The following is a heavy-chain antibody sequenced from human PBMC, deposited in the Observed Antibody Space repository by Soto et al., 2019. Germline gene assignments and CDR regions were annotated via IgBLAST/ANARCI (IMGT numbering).Heavy chain of an antibody. J-gene: IGHJ4*02. CDR3: ARCGGYCYEDY. D-gene: IGHD2-21*02. V-gene: IGHV1-18*01. CDR2: ISASNGNT. CDR1: GYAFTSFG. Sequence: QVQLVQSGAELKKPGASVKVSCKASGYAFTSFGISWVRQAPGQGLEWKGWISASNGNTNLAEKLQGRVTMTTDTPTSTAYMELRSLRSDDTAVYYCARCGGYCYEDYWGQGTLVTVSS.